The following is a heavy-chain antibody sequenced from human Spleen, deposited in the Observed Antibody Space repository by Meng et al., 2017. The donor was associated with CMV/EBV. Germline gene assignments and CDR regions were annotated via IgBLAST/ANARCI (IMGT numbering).Heavy chain of an antibody. CDR3: VTNTIYVSGWTWFDS. J-gene: IGHJ5*01. V-gene: IGHV4-59*02. CDR1: GGSVISHY. D-gene: IGHD6-25*01. CDR2: VYDTGTT. Sequence: ESLKISCSISGGSVISHYGTWVRQSPGKGLEWIGNVYDTGTTNYNPSLKSRISISVDTSKRQWSLKLNSVTAADTAVYYCVTNTIYVSGWTWFDSWGQGTLVTVSS.